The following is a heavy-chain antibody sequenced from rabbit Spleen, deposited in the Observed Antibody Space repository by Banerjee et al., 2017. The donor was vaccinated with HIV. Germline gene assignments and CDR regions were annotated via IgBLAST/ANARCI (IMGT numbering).Heavy chain of an antibody. J-gene: IGHJ4*01. D-gene: IGHD1-1*01. Sequence: QEQLEESGGGLVKPGGTLTLTCTASGFSFSSSDWIYWVRQAPGKGLEWIGYIDPVFGITYYANGVNGRFSISRENAQNTVFLQMTSLTAADTATYFCTRDDGSGHYIDGYFNLWGQGTLVTVS. CDR1: GFSFSSSDW. CDR2: IDPVFGIT. CDR3: TRDDGSGHYIDGYFNL. V-gene: IGHV1S45*01.